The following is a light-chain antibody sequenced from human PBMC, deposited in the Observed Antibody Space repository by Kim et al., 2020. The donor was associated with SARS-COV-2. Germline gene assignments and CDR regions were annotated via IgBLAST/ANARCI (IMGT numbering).Light chain of an antibody. CDR2: LDSTGRY. J-gene: IGLJ2*01. CDR1: SEHSIYY. V-gene: IGLV4-60*03. CDR3: ETWDRNTRV. Sequence: QLVLTQSPSASASLGASVKLTCTLTSEHSIYYIAWHQQRPGKGPRFLMNLDSTGRYNKGGGVPNRFSGSSSGPERYLTISSIQSEDEADYYCETWDRNTRVFGGGTQLTVL.